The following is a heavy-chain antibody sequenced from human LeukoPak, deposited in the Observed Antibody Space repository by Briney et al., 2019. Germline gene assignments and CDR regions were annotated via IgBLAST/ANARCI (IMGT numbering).Heavy chain of an antibody. CDR3: ARFSPLGPTTDFDY. CDR2: ISSSSSYI. D-gene: IGHD1-14*01. V-gene: IGHV3-21*01. Sequence: GSLRLSCAASGFTFSSYSMNWVRQAPGKGLEWVSSISSSSSYIYYADSVKGRFTISRDNAKNSLYLQMNSLRTEDTAVYYCARFSPLGPTTDFDYWGQGTLVTVSS. J-gene: IGHJ4*02. CDR1: GFTFSSYS.